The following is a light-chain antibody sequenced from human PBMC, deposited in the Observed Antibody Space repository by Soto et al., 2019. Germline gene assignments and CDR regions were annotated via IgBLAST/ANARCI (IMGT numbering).Light chain of an antibody. J-gene: IGKJ1*01. CDR2: GAS. CDR3: QQYGVSPET. Sequence: EIVLTQSPGTLSLSPGERVTLSCRASQSVSSSYLAWYQQKPGQAPRLLIYGASSRATDIPARFSGSGSGTDFTLTISRLEPEDFAVYYCQQYGVSPETFGQGTKVEIK. CDR1: QSVSSSY. V-gene: IGKV3-20*01.